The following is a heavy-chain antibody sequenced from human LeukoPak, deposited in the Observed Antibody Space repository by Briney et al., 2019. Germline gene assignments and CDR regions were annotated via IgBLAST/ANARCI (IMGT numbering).Heavy chain of an antibody. CDR2: IYNSGT. CDR1: GGSISNNY. V-gene: IGHV4-4*07. J-gene: IGHJ6*02. Sequence: PSETLSLTCTVSGGSISNNYWGWVRQPAGKGLEWIGRIYNSGTTSNPSLKRGVTMSVDMSKNQFSLKLGSVTAADTAVYYCARDLNLWGQGTTVTVSS. CDR3: ARDLNL. D-gene: IGHD1-14*01.